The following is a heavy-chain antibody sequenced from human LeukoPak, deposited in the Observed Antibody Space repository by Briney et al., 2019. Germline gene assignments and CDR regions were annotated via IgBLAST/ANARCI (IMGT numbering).Heavy chain of an antibody. CDR1: GFTFSCYA. J-gene: IGHJ5*02. V-gene: IGHV3-23*01. Sequence: GGSLRLSCAASGFTFSCYAMSWVRQAPGKGLEWVSAISGSGGSTYYADSVKGRFTISRDNAKKSLYLEMNNLRAEDTAVYYCATDGAGFDTWGQGVLVTVSS. CDR3: ATDGAGFDT. CDR2: ISGSGGST.